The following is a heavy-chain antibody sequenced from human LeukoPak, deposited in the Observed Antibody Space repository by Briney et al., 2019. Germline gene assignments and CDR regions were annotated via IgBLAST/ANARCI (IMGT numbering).Heavy chain of an antibody. Sequence: GGSLRLSCAASGFTFSSYEMNWVRQAPGKGLEWVSYISSSGSTIYYADSVKGRFTISRDNAKNSLYLQMNSLRAEDTAVYYCASQGDRSGYYYYYGMDVWGQGTTVTVSS. D-gene: IGHD3-22*01. CDR3: ASQGDRSGYYYYYGMDV. CDR1: GFTFSSYE. V-gene: IGHV3-48*03. J-gene: IGHJ6*02. CDR2: ISSSGSTI.